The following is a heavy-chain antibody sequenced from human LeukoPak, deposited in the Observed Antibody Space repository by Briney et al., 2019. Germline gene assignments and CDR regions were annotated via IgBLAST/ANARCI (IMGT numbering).Heavy chain of an antibody. CDR3: ARGERFSYDSSGYYRV. Sequence: GGSLRLSFATSGFTFDDYAMNSVRQAPGKGLEWVYGINWDGGSTGYGDSVKGRFTISRDNARNSLYLQMNRLRAEDTALYYCARGERFSYDSSGYYRVWGQGILVTVSS. CDR2: INWDGGST. J-gene: IGHJ4*02. V-gene: IGHV3-20*03. CDR1: GFTFDDYA. D-gene: IGHD3-22*01.